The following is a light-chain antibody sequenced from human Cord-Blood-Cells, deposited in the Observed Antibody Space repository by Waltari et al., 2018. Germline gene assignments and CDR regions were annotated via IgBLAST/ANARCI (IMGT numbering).Light chain of an antibody. J-gene: IGKJ1*01. CDR1: QSVSSN. CDR2: GAS. CDR3: QQYNNWPRT. Sequence: EIVMTQSPATLSVSPGERATRSCRASQSVSSNLAWYQQKPGQAPRRLIYGASTRATGIPARFSGSGSGTAFTLTISSLQSEDFAVYYCQQYNNWPRTFGQGTKVEIK. V-gene: IGKV3-15*01.